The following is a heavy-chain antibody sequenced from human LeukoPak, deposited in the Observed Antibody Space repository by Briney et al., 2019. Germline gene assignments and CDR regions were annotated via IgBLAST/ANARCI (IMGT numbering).Heavy chain of an antibody. V-gene: IGHV1-2*02. D-gene: IGHD5-18*01. Sequence: ASVKVSCKASGYTFTDYYIHWVRQAPGQGLEWMGWISPNSGGSNYAQKLQGRVTMTRDTSINTAYMELSRLRSDDAAVYFCARDSSRGYTYAFDYWGQGTLVSVSS. CDR1: GYTFTDYY. CDR3: ARDSSRGYTYAFDY. J-gene: IGHJ4*02. CDR2: ISPNSGGS.